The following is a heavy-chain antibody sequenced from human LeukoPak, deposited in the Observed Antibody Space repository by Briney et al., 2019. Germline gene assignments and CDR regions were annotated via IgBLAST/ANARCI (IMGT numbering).Heavy chain of an antibody. CDR2: ISSSGGTI. V-gene: IGHV3-48*03. CDR1: GFTFSSYE. Sequence: GGSLRLSCAASGFTFSSYEMNWVRQAPGKGLEWVSYISSSGGTIYYADSVKGRFTISRDNAKNSLYLQMNSLRAEDTAVYYCARDYSSTSFYYYYGMDVWGQGTTVTVSS. D-gene: IGHD2-2*01. CDR3: ARDYSSTSFYYYYGMDV. J-gene: IGHJ6*02.